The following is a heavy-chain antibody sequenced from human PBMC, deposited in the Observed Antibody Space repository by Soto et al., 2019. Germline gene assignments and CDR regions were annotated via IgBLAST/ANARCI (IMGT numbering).Heavy chain of an antibody. CDR3: ARDHLIPPAHEFFYGSDV. J-gene: IGHJ6*02. Sequence: LSLSSELSGSTFSMYSMSWVRQSAGKGMEWVAKIPQDGVDGHYADSVKGRFIISSDNDKNSLHLQLNNLRAEDTAVYYCARDHLIPPAHEFFYGSDVWGRGATVTVSS. V-gene: IGHV3-7*03. CDR1: GSTFSMYS. CDR2: IPQDGVDG. D-gene: IGHD2-2*02.